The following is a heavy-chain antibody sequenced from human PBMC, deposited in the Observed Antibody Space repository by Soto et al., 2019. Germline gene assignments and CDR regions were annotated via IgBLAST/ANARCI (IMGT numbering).Heavy chain of an antibody. J-gene: IGHJ4*02. D-gene: IGHD5-12*01. Sequence: GESLKISCGASGYSFPAFWIGWVRQMPGKGLEWMGIIFPAGSETRYSPSFQGQVTISADKSTSTAYLEWSSLKASDTAIYYCARRGAGYNYDYWGQGTLVTVSS. CDR1: GYSFPAFW. CDR3: ARRGAGYNYDY. CDR2: IFPAGSET. V-gene: IGHV5-51*01.